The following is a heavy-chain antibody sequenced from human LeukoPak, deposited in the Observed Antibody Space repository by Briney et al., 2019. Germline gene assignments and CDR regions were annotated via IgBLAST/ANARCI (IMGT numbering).Heavy chain of an antibody. D-gene: IGHD5-24*01. J-gene: IGHJ2*01. V-gene: IGHV4-34*01. CDR1: GGSFSGYY. Sequence: PSETLSLTCAVYGGSFSGYYWSWIRQPPGKGLEWIGEINHSGSTNYNPSLKSRVTISVDTSKNQFSLKLSSVTAADTAVYYCARAGRDGRPWAPTWYFDLWGRGTLVTVSS. CDR2: INHSGST. CDR3: ARAGRDGRPWAPTWYFDL.